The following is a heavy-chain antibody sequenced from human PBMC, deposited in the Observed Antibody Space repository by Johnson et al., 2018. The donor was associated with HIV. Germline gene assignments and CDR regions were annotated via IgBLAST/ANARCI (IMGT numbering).Heavy chain of an antibody. CDR1: GFTFYDFA. CDR2: INWNGGNT. J-gene: IGHJ3*02. V-gene: IGHV3-20*04. Sequence: VQLVESGGSVVRPGGSLRLSCVASGFTFYDFALTWVRQAPGKGLEWVSGINWNGGNTGYADSVQGRFTISRDNAKKSLYLQMNSLTVEDTAFYYCARDVKYYDSSGYYSNAFDIWGQGTLVTVSS. D-gene: IGHD3-22*01. CDR3: ARDVKYYDSSGYYSNAFDI.